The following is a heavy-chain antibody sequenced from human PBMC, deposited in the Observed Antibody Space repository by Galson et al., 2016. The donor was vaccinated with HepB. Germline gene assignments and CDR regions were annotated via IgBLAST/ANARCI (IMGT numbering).Heavy chain of an antibody. CDR2: ISNDGTFR. Sequence: SLRLSCAASGFTFSDSNMHWVRQAPGKGLEWVSHISNDGTFRVYADSVRGRFSISRDQSNNTLYLQMNSLRLDDTAIYYCARGAPFDSWGQGTLVTVSS. CDR3: ARGAPFDS. V-gene: IGHV3-30*04. CDR1: GFTFSDSN. J-gene: IGHJ4*02.